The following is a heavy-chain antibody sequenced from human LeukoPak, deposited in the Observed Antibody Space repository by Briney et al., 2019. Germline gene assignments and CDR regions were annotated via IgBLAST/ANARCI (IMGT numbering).Heavy chain of an antibody. J-gene: IGHJ3*02. CDR3: ARWGVGWLQFSDAFDI. CDR1: GFTFSSYG. Sequence: PGGSLRLSCAASGFTFSSYGMHWVRQAPGKGLEWVAFIRYDGSNKYYADSVKGRFTISRDNSKNTVYLQMNSLRDEDTAVYYCARWGVGWLQFSDAFDIWGQGTMVTVS. D-gene: IGHD5-24*01. CDR2: IRYDGSNK. V-gene: IGHV3-30*02.